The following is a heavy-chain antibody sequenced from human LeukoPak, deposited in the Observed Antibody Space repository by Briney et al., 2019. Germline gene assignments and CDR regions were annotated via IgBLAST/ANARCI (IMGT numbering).Heavy chain of an antibody. J-gene: IGHJ5*02. Sequence: PSETLSLTCAVYGGSFSGYYWSWIRQPPGKGLEWIGEINHSGSTNYDPSLKGRVTISVDTSKNQFSLKLSSVTAADTAVYYCARVRYCSSTSCPWGRGTLVTVSS. CDR2: INHSGST. V-gene: IGHV4-34*01. CDR1: GGSFSGYY. CDR3: ARVRYCSSTSCP. D-gene: IGHD2-2*01.